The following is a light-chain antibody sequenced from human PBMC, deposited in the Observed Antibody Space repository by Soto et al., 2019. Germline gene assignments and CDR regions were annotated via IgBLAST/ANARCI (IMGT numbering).Light chain of an antibody. CDR3: NSYTYRSTLV. V-gene: IGLV2-14*01. CDR1: SSDVGGYNY. Sequence: QSALTQPASVSGSPGQSITISGTGTSSDVGGYNYVSWYQQHPGRAPKLMIYEVTNRPSGVSDRFSGSKSGNTASLTISGLQAEDEADYYCNSYTYRSTLVFGGGTKVTVL. J-gene: IGLJ2*01. CDR2: EVT.